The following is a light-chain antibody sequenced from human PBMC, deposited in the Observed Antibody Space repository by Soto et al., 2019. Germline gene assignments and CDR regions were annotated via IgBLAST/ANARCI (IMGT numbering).Light chain of an antibody. J-gene: IGKJ1*01. V-gene: IGKV1-5*03. Sequence: DLQMTQSPSTLSASVGDRVTITCRASQSISSWLAWYQQKPGKAPKLLIYKASSLESGVPSRFSGSGSGTEFTLTISRLEPEDFAVYYCQQYGRSPRTFGQGTKVDI. CDR1: QSISSW. CDR2: KAS. CDR3: QQYGRSPRT.